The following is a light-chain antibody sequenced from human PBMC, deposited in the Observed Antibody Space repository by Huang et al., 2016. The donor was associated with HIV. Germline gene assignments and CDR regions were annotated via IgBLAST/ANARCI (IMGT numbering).Light chain of an antibody. J-gene: IGKJ1*01. Sequence: DIQMTQSPSSLSASVGDRVAITCRASQGISNSLAWYQQKPGKSPKLLPYAASNLGGGVTSRFSGSGSGAVYTLTISSLQPEDVAVYHCQQYHGVPWTFGQGTKVEVK. V-gene: IGKV1-NL1*01. CDR2: AAS. CDR1: QGISNS. CDR3: QQYHGVPWT.